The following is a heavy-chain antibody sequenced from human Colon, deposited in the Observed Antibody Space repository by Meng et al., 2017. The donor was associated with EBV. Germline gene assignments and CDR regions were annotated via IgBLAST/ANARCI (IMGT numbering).Heavy chain of an antibody. Sequence: QVPLEEAGPGLVQPSGTLSLPCGVSGFSISSNIRWTWVRQPPGKGLEWIGDIDDSGSTNYNPSLNSRISISLDKSKNHFSLKVNSVTAADTAVYYCARGKQDAWELLAYWGQGALVTVSS. D-gene: IGHD1-26*01. V-gene: IGHV4-4*02. J-gene: IGHJ4*02. CDR2: IDDSGST. CDR1: GFSISSNIR. CDR3: ARGKQDAWELLAY.